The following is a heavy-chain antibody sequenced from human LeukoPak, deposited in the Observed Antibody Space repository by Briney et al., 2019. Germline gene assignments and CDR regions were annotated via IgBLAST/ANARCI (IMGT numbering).Heavy chain of an antibody. CDR3: AKPALPTVTNYYCMDV. CDR2: ISGSGGST. Sequence: TGGSLRLSCAASGFTFSSYAMSWVRQAPGKGLEWVSAISGSGGSTYYADSVKGRFTISRDNSKNTLYLQMNSLRAEDTAVYYCAKPALPTVTNYYCMDVWGKGTTVTVSS. CDR1: GFTFSSYA. D-gene: IGHD4-11*01. V-gene: IGHV3-23*01. J-gene: IGHJ6*03.